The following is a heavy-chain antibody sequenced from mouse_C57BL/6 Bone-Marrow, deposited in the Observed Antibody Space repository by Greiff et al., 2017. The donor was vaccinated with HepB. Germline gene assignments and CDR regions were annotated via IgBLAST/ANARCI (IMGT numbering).Heavy chain of an antibody. V-gene: IGHV1-64*01. CDR1: GYTFTSYW. CDR3: ARWNYDYGGGWFSF. D-gene: IGHD2-4*01. Sequence: VQLQQPGAELVKPGASVKLSCKASGYTFTSYWMHWVKQRPGQGLEWIGMIHPNSGSTNYNEKFKSKATLTVDKSSRSAYMQLSSLTSEDSAVYFCARWNYDYGGGWFSFWVRGTVVTVSA. CDR2: IHPNSGST. J-gene: IGHJ3*01.